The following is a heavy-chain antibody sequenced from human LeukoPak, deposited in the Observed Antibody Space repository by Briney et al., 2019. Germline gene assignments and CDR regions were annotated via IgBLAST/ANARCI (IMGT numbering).Heavy chain of an antibody. V-gene: IGHV4-39*01. Sequence: KPSETLSLTCTVSGGSISSSSYYWGWIRQPPGKGLEWIGSIYYTGSTYYNPSLKSRVTISVDTSKNQFSLKLSSVTAADTAIYYCARHLYYGDYYFDYWGRGTLVTVSS. CDR3: ARHLYYGDYYFDY. CDR2: IYYTGST. J-gene: IGHJ4*02. D-gene: IGHD4-17*01. CDR1: GGSISSSSYY.